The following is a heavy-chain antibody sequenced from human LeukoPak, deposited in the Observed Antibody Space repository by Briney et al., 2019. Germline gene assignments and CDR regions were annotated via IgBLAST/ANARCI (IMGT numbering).Heavy chain of an antibody. D-gene: IGHD6-25*01. CDR1: GFSFSSYW. CDR2: IGTSSTTI. CDR3: ARFAAGGSYYYYMDV. J-gene: IGHJ6*03. V-gene: IGHV3-48*01. Sequence: GGSLRLSCAASGFSFSSYWMTWLRQAPGKGLEWVSNIGTSSTTIYYADSVKGRSTISRDNAKNSLYLQMNSLRADDTAVYYCARFAAGGSYYYYMDVWGKGTTVTVSS.